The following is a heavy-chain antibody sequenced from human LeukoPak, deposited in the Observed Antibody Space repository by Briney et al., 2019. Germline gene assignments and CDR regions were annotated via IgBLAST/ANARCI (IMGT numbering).Heavy chain of an antibody. V-gene: IGHV3-7*01. CDR1: RFTFSAYW. J-gene: IGHJ6*03. Sequence: GRSLRLSCVASRFTFSAYWMSWVRQAPGKGLEWVANIKQDGSENYYVDSVKGRFTISRDNAKSSLYLQMNGLRVEDTAVYFCARVATVTVGYYYYYYYMDVWGKGTTVTVSS. D-gene: IGHD1-20*01. CDR3: ARVATVTVGYYYYYYYMDV. CDR2: IKQDGSEN.